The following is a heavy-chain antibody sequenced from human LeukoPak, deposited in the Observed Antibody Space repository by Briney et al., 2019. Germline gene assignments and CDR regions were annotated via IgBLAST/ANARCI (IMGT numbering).Heavy chain of an antibody. CDR3: ARDLRGWLNYYYYGMDV. CDR1: GYTFTSYG. V-gene: IGHV1-18*01. D-gene: IGHD6-19*01. CDR2: ISAYNSNT. Sequence: ASVKVSCKASGYTFTSYGISWVRQAPGQGLEWMGWISAYNSNTNYAQKLQGRVTMTTDTSTSTAYMELRSLRSDDTAVYYCARDLRGWLNYYYYGMDVWGQGTTVTVSS. J-gene: IGHJ6*02.